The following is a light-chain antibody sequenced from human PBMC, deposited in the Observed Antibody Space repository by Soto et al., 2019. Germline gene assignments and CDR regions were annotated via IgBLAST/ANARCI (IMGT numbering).Light chain of an antibody. CDR1: SKDVGSYNL. CDR2: EDS. Sequence: QSVLTQPASVSGSPGQSITISCTGSSKDVGSYNLVSWYQQYSGKAPKLMIFEDSKRPSGVSSRFSGSKSGNSASLTIYGLQAEDEAHYYCCSYAGSSPCGVLFGGGTKLTVL. J-gene: IGLJ2*01. V-gene: IGLV2-23*01. CDR3: CSYAGSSPCGVL.